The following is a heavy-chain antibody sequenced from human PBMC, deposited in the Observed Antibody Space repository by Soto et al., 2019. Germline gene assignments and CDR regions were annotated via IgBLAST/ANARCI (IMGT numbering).Heavy chain of an antibody. CDR1: GGSISSSSYY. V-gene: IGHV4-39*01. Sequence: SETLSLTCTVSGGSISSSSYYWGWIRQPPGKGLEWIGSIYYSGSTYYNPSLKSRVTISVDTSKNQFSLKLSSVTAADTAVYYCARQGGYSSSWYVFGYYYYGMDVWGQGTTVTVSS. CDR3: ARQGGYSSSWYVFGYYYYGMDV. CDR2: IYYSGST. J-gene: IGHJ6*02. D-gene: IGHD6-13*01.